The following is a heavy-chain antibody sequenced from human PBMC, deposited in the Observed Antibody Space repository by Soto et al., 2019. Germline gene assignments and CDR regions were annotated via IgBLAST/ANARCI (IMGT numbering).Heavy chain of an antibody. J-gene: IGHJ4*02. CDR1: GFTFSSCW. D-gene: IGHD6-13*01. V-gene: IGHV3-74*01. CDR2: INSDGSST. Sequence: RGSLRLSCAASGFTFSSCWMHWVRQAPGKGLVWVSRINSDGSSTSYADSVKGRFTISRDNAKNTLYLQMNSLRAEDTAVYYCARDHLIEAAPLGWCEGIPVTVS. CDR3: ARDHLIEAAPLG.